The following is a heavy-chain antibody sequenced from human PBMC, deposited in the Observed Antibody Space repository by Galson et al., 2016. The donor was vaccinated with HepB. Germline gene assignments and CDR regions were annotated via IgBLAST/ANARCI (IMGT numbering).Heavy chain of an antibody. CDR3: ARDALGTWDLTT. Sequence: SLRLSCAASGFSFSNYETHWVRQAPGKGLEWVAYISGGGETTYYADSVRGRFTISRDNARDSVFLQMTSLRVEDTARYYCARDALGTWDLTTWGQGTLVSVSS. CDR1: GFSFSNYE. J-gene: IGHJ1*01. V-gene: IGHV3-48*03. CDR2: ISGGGETT. D-gene: IGHD1-26*01.